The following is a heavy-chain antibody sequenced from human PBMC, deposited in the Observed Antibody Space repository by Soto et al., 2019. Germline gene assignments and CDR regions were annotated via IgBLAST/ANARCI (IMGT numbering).Heavy chain of an antibody. J-gene: IGHJ4*02. V-gene: IGHV1-46*01. Sequence: GASVKVSCKASGYTFTSYYMHWVRQAPGQGLEWMGIINPSGGSTSYAQKFQGRVTMTRDTSTSTVYMELSSLRFEDTAVYYCAREEDYYDSSGYYYDSFDYWGQGTLVTVS. D-gene: IGHD3-22*01. CDR2: INPSGGST. CDR1: GYTFTSYY. CDR3: AREEDYYDSSGYYYDSFDY.